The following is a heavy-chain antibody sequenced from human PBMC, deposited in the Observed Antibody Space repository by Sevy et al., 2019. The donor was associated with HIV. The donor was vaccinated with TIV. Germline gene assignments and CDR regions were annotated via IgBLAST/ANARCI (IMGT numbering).Heavy chain of an antibody. CDR1: GFSLSTSGVG. V-gene: IGHV2-5*01. Sequence: SGPTLVNPTQTLTLTCTFSGFSLSTSGVGVGWIRQPPGKALEWLALIYWNDDQRYSQSLKSRLTITKDTSKNQVVLKMPNMDPVDTATYYCAHRGGVHYYDSSGYYTRAEYFEHWGQGTLVTVSS. CDR2: IYWNDDQ. CDR3: AHRGGVHYYDSSGYYTRAEYFEH. D-gene: IGHD3-22*01. J-gene: IGHJ1*01.